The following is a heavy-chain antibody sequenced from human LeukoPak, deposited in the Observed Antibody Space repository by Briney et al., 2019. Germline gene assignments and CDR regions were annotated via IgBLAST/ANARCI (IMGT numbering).Heavy chain of an antibody. Sequence: ASVKVSCKASGYSFTGYDINWVRQAPGQGLEWMGWINPNSGGTNYAQKFQGRVTMTRDTSISTAYMELSRLRSDDTAVYYCARVAAMAPIDYWGQGTLVTVSS. CDR2: INPNSGGT. CDR1: GYSFTGYD. D-gene: IGHD6-25*01. J-gene: IGHJ4*02. CDR3: ARVAAMAPIDY. V-gene: IGHV1-2*02.